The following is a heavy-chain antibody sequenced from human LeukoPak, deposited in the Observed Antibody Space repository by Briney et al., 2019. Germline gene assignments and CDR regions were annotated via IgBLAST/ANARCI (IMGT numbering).Heavy chain of an antibody. V-gene: IGHV3-21*01. Sequence: SCKASGGTFSSYSMNWVRQAPGKGLEWVSSISSSSSYIYYADSVKGRFTISRDNAKNSLYLQMNSLRAEDTAVYYCARAPGVLGSGPLTDYWGQGTLVTVSS. D-gene: IGHD3-10*01. CDR2: ISSSSSYI. J-gene: IGHJ4*02. CDR3: ARAPGVLGSGPLTDY. CDR1: GGTFSSYS.